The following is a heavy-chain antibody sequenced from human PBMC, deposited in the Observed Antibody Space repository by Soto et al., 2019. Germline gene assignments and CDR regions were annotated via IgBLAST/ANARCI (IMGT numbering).Heavy chain of an antibody. Sequence: PSETLSLTCTVSGGSISSYYWSWIRQPPGKGLEWIGYIYYSGSTNYNPSLKSRVTISVDTSKNQFSLKLSSVTAADTAVYYCARGFYDFWRGYPNWFDPWGQGTLVTVS. D-gene: IGHD3-3*01. CDR3: ARGFYDFWRGYPNWFDP. CDR1: GGSISSYY. CDR2: IYYSGST. J-gene: IGHJ5*02. V-gene: IGHV4-59*01.